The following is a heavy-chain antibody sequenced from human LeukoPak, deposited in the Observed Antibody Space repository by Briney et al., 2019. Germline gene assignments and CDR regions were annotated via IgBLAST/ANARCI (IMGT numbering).Heavy chain of an antibody. J-gene: IGHJ4*02. CDR3: AKGYCSDTNCQTRLGLDY. CDR1: GFTFSGYD. D-gene: IGHD2-2*01. CDR2: ISYDGSNK. V-gene: IGHV3-30*18. Sequence: AGGSLRLSCAASGFTFSGYDMHWVRQAPGKGLEWVTVISYDGSNKYYGDSVKGRFTISRDNSKNTLYLKMNSLRAEDTAVYYCAKGYCSDTNCQTRLGLDYWGQGTLVTVSS.